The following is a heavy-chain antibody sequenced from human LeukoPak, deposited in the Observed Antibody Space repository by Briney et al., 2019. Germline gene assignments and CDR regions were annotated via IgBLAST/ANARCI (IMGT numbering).Heavy chain of an antibody. Sequence: SETLSPTCTVSGGSISSYYWSWIRQPPGKGLEWIGYIYYSGSTNYNPSLKSRVTISVDTSKNQFSLKLSSVTAADTAVYYCAGQYGSGSYWGQGTLVTVSS. V-gene: IGHV4-59*01. CDR2: IYYSGST. CDR3: AGQYGSGSY. J-gene: IGHJ4*02. CDR1: GGSISSYY. D-gene: IGHD3-10*01.